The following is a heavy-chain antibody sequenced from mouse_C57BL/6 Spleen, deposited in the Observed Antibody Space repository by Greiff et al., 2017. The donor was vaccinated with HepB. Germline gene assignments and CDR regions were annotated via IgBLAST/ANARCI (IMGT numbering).Heavy chain of an antibody. Sequence: VQLKESGAELVKPGASVKLSCTASGFNIKDYYMHWVKQRTEQGLEWIGRIDPEDGETKYAPKFQGKATITADTSSNTAYLQLSSLTSEDTAVYYCARAFLGYYGSSYWYFDVWGTGTTVTVSS. CDR2: IDPEDGET. CDR3: ARAFLGYYGSSYWYFDV. V-gene: IGHV14-2*01. CDR1: GFNIKDYY. J-gene: IGHJ1*03. D-gene: IGHD1-1*01.